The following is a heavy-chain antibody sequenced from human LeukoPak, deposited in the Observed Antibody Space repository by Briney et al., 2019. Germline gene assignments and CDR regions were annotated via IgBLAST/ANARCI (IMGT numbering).Heavy chain of an antibody. CDR3: ARGKGGYCSSTSCYLSFDY. CDR1: GFTFSSYW. Sequence: MAGGSLRLSCAASGFTFSSYWMNWVRQAPGKGLEWVSSISDGSCYIHYADSVKGRFTISRDNSKRSLYLQMNSLRAEDTAVYYCARGKGGYCSSTSCYLSFDYWGQGTLVTVSS. V-gene: IGHV3-21*01. J-gene: IGHJ4*02. D-gene: IGHD2-2*01. CDR2: ISDGSCYI.